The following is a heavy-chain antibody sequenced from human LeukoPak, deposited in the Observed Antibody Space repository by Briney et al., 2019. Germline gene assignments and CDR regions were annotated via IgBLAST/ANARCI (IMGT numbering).Heavy chain of an antibody. CDR3: ARGRQQQLVRGVNWFDP. J-gene: IGHJ5*02. V-gene: IGHV4-34*01. CDR2: INHSGST. D-gene: IGHD6-13*01. Sequence: PSETLSLTCAVYGASFSGYYWSWIRQPPGKGLEWIGEINHSGSTNYNPSLKSRVTISVDTSKNQFSLKLSSVTAADTAVYYWARGRQQQLVRGVNWFDPWGQGTLVTVSS. CDR1: GASFSGYY.